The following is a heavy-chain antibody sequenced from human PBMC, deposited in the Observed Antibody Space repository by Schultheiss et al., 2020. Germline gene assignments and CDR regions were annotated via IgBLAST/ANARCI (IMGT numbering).Heavy chain of an antibody. CDR3: AREDDFWSGYYTLMRFDP. CDR1: GFTFDDYG. J-gene: IGHJ5*02. D-gene: IGHD3-3*01. Sequence: GGSLRLSCAASGFTFDDYGMSWVRQAPGKGLEWVSGINWNGGSTGYADSVKGRFTISRDNAKNSLYLQMNSLRAEDTAVYYCAREDDFWSGYYTLMRFDPWGQGTLVTVSS. V-gene: IGHV3-20*04. CDR2: INWNGGST.